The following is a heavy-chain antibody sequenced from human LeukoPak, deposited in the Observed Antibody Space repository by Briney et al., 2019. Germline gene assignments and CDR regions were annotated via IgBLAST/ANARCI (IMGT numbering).Heavy chain of an antibody. V-gene: IGHV1-69*04. D-gene: IGHD5-12*01. J-gene: IGHJ4*02. CDR3: ATEPSRSYSFDHLDF. Sequence: SVKVSFKTSGGTFNNYAISWVRQAPGQGLEWMGRVVPMFGIRNYPQTFRGRVNITADKATNTVYMELRSLRAEDTAIYYCATEPSRSYSFDHLDFWGLGTPVTVSS. CDR2: VVPMFGIR. CDR1: GGTFNNYA.